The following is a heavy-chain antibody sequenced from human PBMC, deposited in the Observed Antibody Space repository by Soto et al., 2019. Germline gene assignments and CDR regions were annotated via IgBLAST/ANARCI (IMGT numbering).Heavy chain of an antibody. Sequence: SETLSLTCTVSGGSISGYYWSWIRQPPGKGLEWIGYIYYSGNINYNSSLKSRATISMDTSTNELSLKLTSVTAADTAVYYCASGLPYFYWGQGSPVTVSS. CDR2: IYYSGNI. J-gene: IGHJ4*02. CDR3: ASGLPYFY. V-gene: IGHV4-59*01. CDR1: GGSISGYY. D-gene: IGHD3-10*01.